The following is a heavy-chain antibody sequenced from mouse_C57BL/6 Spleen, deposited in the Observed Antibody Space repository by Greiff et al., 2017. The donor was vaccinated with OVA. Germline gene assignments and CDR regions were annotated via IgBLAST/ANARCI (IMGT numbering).Heavy chain of an antibody. CDR2: IDPETGGT. V-gene: IGHV1-15*01. CDR3: TREGFTTVFDY. D-gene: IGHD1-1*01. J-gene: IGHJ2*01. Sequence: QVQLQQSGAELVRPGASVTLSCKASGYTFTDYEMHWVKQTPVHGLEWIGAIDPETGGTAYNQKFKGKAILTADKSSSTAYMELRSLTSEDSSVDYCTREGFTTVFDYWGQGTTLTVSS. CDR1: GYTFTDYE.